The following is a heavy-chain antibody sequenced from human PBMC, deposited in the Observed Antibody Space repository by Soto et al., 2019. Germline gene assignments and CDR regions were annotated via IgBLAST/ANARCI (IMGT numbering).Heavy chain of an antibody. CDR3: ASGRRSYGDFLSHANNWFDP. J-gene: IGHJ5*02. D-gene: IGHD4-17*01. CDR1: GFTFSSYS. V-gene: IGHV3-21*01. Sequence: GGSLRLSCAASGFTFSSYSMNWVRQAPGKGLEWVSSISSSSSYIYYADSVKGRFTISRDNAKNSLYLQMNSLRAEDTAVYYCASGRRSYGDFLSHANNWFDPWGQGTLVTVSS. CDR2: ISSSSSYI.